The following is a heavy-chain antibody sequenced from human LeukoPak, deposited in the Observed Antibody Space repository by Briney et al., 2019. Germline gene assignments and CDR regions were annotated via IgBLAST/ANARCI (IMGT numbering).Heavy chain of an antibody. CDR1: GFTLSSYW. D-gene: IGHD1-26*01. J-gene: IGHJ6*03. CDR2: IKQDGSEK. CDR3: AKGYGWEASYYYYYMDV. Sequence: GGSLRLSCAASGFTLSSYWMSWVRQAPGKGLEWVANIKQDGSEKYYVDSVKGRFTISRDNGKNSLYLQMNSLRPEDTAVYYCAKGYGWEASYYYYYMDVWGKGTTVTISS. V-gene: IGHV3-7*01.